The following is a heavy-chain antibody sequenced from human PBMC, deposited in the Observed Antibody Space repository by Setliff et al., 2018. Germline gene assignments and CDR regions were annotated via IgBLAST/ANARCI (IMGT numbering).Heavy chain of an antibody. V-gene: IGHV1-18*01. CDR2: ISVYNGNT. CDR1: GYTFTSYG. Sequence: ASVKVSCKASGYTFTSYGFSWVRQAPGQGLEWMGRISVYNGNTNYGQKYQGRVAMTTDTSTNTVYMELRSLRSDDTAVYYCVREGVDRRSSTDYRYYMDVWGKGPTVTVSS. D-gene: IGHD6-6*01. J-gene: IGHJ6*03. CDR3: VREGVDRRSSTDYRYYMDV.